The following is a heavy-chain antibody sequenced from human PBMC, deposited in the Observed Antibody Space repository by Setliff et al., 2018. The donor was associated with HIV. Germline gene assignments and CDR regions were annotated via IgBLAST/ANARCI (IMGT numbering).Heavy chain of an antibody. D-gene: IGHD5-12*01. J-gene: IGHJ4*02. Sequence: GESLKISCKASGYSFTNYWVGWVRQMPANGLEWMGLIWPDDSDTIYSPSFQGQVTMSADKSISTAYLQWSSLKAPDTAMYYCARQTGYSGYEVYDYWGQGTLVTVSS. CDR3: ARQTGYSGYEVYDY. CDR2: IWPDDSDT. CDR1: GYSFTNYW. V-gene: IGHV5-51*01.